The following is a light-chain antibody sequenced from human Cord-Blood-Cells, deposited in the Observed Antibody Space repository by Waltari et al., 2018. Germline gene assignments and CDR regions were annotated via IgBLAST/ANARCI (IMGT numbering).Light chain of an antibody. J-gene: IGLJ2*01. V-gene: IGLV2-23*01. CDR1: SSDVGSYTL. CDR2: EGS. CDR3: CSYAGSSTYVV. Sequence: QSALTQPAYVSGSPGQSITISCTGTSSDVGSYTLVSWYHQHPGKAPKRMIYEGSKRPSGVSNRFSGSKSGNTASLTISGLQAEDEADYYCCSYAGSSTYVVFGGGTKLTVL.